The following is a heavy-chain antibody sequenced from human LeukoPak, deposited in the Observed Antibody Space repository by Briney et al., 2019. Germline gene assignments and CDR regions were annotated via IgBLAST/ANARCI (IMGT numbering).Heavy chain of an antibody. D-gene: IGHD3-22*01. V-gene: IGHV4-59*01. CDR2: IYYSGST. CDR1: GGSISSYY. CDR3: AKTSSGYYLDH. J-gene: IGHJ4*02. Sequence: SETLSLTCTVSGGSISSYYWSWIRQPPGKGLEWIGYIYYSGSTNYNPSLKSRVTISVDTSKNQFSLKLSSVTAADTAVYYCAKTSSGYYLDHWGQGTLVTVSS.